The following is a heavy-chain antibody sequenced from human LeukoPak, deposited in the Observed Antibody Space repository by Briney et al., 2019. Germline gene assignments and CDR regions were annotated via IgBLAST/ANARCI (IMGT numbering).Heavy chain of an antibody. CDR2: INHSGST. CDR3: ARIQSGGFDY. D-gene: IGHD1-26*01. V-gene: IGHV4-34*01. J-gene: IGHJ4*02. CDR1: GGSFSGYY. Sequence: SETLSLTCAVYGGSFSGYYWSWIRQPPGKGLEWIGEINHSGSTNYNPSLKSRVAISVDTSKNQFSLKLSSVTAADTAVYYCARIQSGGFDYWGQGTLVTVSS.